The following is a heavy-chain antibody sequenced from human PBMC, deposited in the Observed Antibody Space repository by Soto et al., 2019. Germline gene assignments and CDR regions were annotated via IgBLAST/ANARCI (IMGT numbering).Heavy chain of an antibody. CDR2: IYYSGTT. J-gene: IGHJ1*01. CDR1: GGSISSGDYY. D-gene: IGHD4-17*01. Sequence: QVQLQESGPGLVEPSQTLSLICTVSGGSISSGDYYWSWIRQLPGKGLEWIGYIYYSGTTFHNPSLKSRVSLSVDTSKNLFSLKLSSMTAADTAVYYCASTSGDYGLSKYFQHWGQGTLVTVSS. CDR3: ASTSGDYGLSKYFQH. V-gene: IGHV4-31*03.